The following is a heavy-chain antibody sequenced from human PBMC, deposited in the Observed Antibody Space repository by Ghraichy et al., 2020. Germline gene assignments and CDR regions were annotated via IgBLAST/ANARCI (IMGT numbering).Heavy chain of an antibody. CDR3: AKDRYSSSWYYFDY. Sequence: LSLTCAASGFTFSSYAMSWVRQAPGKGLEWVSAISGSGGSTYYADSVKGRFTISRDNSKNTLYLQMNSLRAEDTAVYYCAKDRYSSSWYYFDYWGQGTLVTVSS. J-gene: IGHJ4*02. CDR1: GFTFSSYA. V-gene: IGHV3-23*01. D-gene: IGHD6-13*01. CDR2: ISGSGGST.